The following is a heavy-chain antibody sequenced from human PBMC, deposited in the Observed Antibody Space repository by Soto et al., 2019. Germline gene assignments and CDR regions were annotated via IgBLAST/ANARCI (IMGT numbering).Heavy chain of an antibody. J-gene: IGHJ6*02. CDR2: IYYSGST. CDR3: ARVGAGGSSSGWIYYYYGMDV. V-gene: IGHV4-59*01. D-gene: IGHD6-6*01. CDR1: GGSISSYY. Sequence: PSETLSLTCTVSGGSISSYYWSWIRQPPGKGLEWIGYIYYSGSTNYNPSLKSRVTISVDTSKNQFSLKLSSVTAADTAVYYCARVGAGGSSSGWIYYYYGMDVWGQGTTVTVSS.